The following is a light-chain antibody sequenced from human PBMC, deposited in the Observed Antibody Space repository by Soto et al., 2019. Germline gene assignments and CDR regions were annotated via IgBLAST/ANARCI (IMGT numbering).Light chain of an antibody. CDR1: SSNIGAGYD. V-gene: IGLV1-40*01. J-gene: IGLJ3*02. CDR3: QSYDSSLSAL. Sequence: QSVLTQPPSVSGAPGQRVTISCTGSSSNIGAGYDVHWYQQLPGPAPKLLIYGNSNRPSGVPDRFSGSNTGTSASLAITGLQAEDEADYYCQSYDSSLSALFGGGTKLTVL. CDR2: GNS.